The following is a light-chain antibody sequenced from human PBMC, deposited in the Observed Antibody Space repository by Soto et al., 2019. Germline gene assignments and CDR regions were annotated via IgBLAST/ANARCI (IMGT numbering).Light chain of an antibody. CDR3: SSFRV. Sequence: QSVPTQPPSASGSPGQSVTISCTGTSSDVGGYNYVSWYQQHPGKAPKLMIYEVSKRPSGVPDRFSGSKSGNTASLTVSGLQAEDEADYYCSSFRVFGTGTKVTVL. J-gene: IGLJ1*01. CDR2: EVS. V-gene: IGLV2-8*01. CDR1: SSDVGGYNY.